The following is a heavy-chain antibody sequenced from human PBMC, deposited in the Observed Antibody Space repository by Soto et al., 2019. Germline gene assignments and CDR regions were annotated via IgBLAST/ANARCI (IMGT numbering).Heavy chain of an antibody. D-gene: IGHD4-4*01. J-gene: IGHJ6*02. CDR3: RFIARDYSMDYYGMDV. V-gene: IGHV1-69*06. Sequence: SVKVSCKASGGTFSSYAISWVRQAPGQGLEWMGGIIPIFGTANYAQKFQGRVTITADKSTSTAYMELSSLRSEDTAVYYCRFIARDYSMDYYGMDVWGQGXTVTVS. CDR2: IIPIFGTA. CDR1: GGTFSSYA.